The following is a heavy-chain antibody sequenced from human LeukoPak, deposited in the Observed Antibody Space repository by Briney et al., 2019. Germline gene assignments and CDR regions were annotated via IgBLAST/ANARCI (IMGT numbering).Heavy chain of an antibody. CDR2: FYNSGRS. J-gene: IGHJ4*02. CDR1: DDSISGYY. D-gene: IGHD3-16*01. CDR3: TRGAGWLIDY. Sequence: SETLSLTCTVSDDSISGYYRGWIRQPPGKGLEWIGYFYNSGRSTYNPSLKSRVTISADTSKNHFSLKLNSVTTADTAVYYCTRGAGWLIDYWGQGILVTVSS. V-gene: IGHV4-59*01.